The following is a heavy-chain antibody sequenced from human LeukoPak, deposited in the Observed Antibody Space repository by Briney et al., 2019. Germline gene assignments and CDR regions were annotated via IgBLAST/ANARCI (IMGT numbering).Heavy chain of an antibody. D-gene: IGHD6-13*01. CDR2: INPKSGDS. J-gene: IGHJ2*01. CDR1: GYTLTDYY. V-gene: IGHV1-2*02. Sequence: ASVKVSCKASGYTLTDYYIHWVRQAPGQGLEWMGLINPKSGDSVYAQKFQGRVTFTTDPSISTVYMELSRLRSDDTAVYYCARGASSSWYPTGLDWRPKLKWYFDLWGRGTLVTVSS. CDR3: ARGASSSWYPTGLDWRPKLKWYFDL.